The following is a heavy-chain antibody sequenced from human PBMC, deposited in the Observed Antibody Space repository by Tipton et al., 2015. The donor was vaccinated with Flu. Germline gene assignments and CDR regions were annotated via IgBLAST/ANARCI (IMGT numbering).Heavy chain of an antibody. CDR3: ARSVAARAVDY. J-gene: IGHJ4*02. CDR1: GGSISSYY. CDR2: INHSGST. V-gene: IGHV4-34*01. D-gene: IGHD6-6*01. Sequence: TLSLTCTVSGGSISSYYWSWIRQPPGKGLEWIGEINHSGSTNYNPSLKSRVTISVDTSKNQFSLKLSSVTAADTAVYYCARSVAARAVDYWGQGTLVTVSS.